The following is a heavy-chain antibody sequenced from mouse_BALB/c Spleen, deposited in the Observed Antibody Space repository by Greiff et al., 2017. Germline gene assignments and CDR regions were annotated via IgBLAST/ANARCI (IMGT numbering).Heavy chain of an antibody. CDR1: GFTFTDYY. CDR3: ARDGYSNFDY. J-gene: IGHJ2*01. Sequence: EVKVVESGGGLVQPGGSLRLSCATSGFTFTDYYMSWVRQPPGKALEWLGFIRNKANGYTTEYSASVKGRFTISRDNSQSILYLQMNTLRAEDSATYYCARDGYSNFDYWGQGTTLTVSS. V-gene: IGHV7-3*02. CDR2: IRNKANGYTT.